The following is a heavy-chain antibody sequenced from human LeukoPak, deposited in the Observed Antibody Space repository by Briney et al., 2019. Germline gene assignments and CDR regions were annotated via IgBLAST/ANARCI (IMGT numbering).Heavy chain of an antibody. Sequence: GGSLRLSCAASGFTFSSYGMHWVRQAPGKGLEWVAVISYDGSNKYYADSVKGRFTISRDNSKNTLYLQMNSLRAEDTAVYYCVRVYRYYYDSSGYANFDYWGQGTLVTVSS. D-gene: IGHD3-22*01. CDR1: GFTFSSYG. J-gene: IGHJ4*02. V-gene: IGHV3-30*03. CDR2: ISYDGSNK. CDR3: VRVYRYYYDSSGYANFDY.